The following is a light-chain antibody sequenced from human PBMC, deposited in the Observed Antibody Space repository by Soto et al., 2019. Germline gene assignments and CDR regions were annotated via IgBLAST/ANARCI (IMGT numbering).Light chain of an antibody. V-gene: IGKV3-20*01. CDR1: QNVDSNY. J-gene: IGKJ1*01. Sequence: EIVLTQSPGTLSLSPGERATLSCRASQNVDSNYLAWYQQKPGQAPRIIIFGSSGRATGIPDRFSGSGSGTDFTLTISRLEPEDFAVYYSQQYGSLSWTFGQGTKLDIK. CDR3: QQYGSLSWT. CDR2: GSS.